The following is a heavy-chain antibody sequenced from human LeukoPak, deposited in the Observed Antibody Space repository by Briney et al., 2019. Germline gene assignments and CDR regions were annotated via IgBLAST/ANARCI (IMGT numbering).Heavy chain of an antibody. D-gene: IGHD2-21*02. CDR3: ARDVGGDCSFDY. CDR1: GFTFSTYG. CDR2: ISYDGSNE. J-gene: IGHJ4*01. V-gene: IGHV3-30*03. Sequence: GGSLRLSCAASGFTFSTYGMHWVRQAPGKGLEWVAVISYDGSNEYYADSVKGRFTISRDNSKNTLYLQMSSLRSEDTAVYYCARDVGGDCSFDYWGHGTLVTVSS.